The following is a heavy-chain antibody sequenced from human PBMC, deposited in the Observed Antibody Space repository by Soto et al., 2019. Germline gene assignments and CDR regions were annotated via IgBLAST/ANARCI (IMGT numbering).Heavy chain of an antibody. CDR1: GGTFSSYT. J-gene: IGHJ5*02. V-gene: IGHV1-69*02. CDR2: IIPILGIA. CDR3: AKEGQLGDNWFDP. Sequence: SVKVSCKASGGTFSSYTISWVRQAPGQGLEWMGRIIPILGIANYAQKFQGRVTITADKSTSTAYMELSSLRSEDTAVYYCAKEGQLGDNWFDPWGQGTLVTVSS. D-gene: IGHD5-18*01.